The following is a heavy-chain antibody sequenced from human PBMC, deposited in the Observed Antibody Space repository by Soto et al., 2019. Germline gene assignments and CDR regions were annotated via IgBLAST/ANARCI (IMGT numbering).Heavy chain of an antibody. CDR2: INHSGST. CDR1: GGSFSGYI. V-gene: IGHV4-34*01. CDR3: ARGLMTGSSYSGGWYYFDY. D-gene: IGHD1-26*01. J-gene: IGHJ4*02. Sequence: QVQLQQWGAGLLKPSETLSLTCAVHGGSFSGYIWTWLRQPPGKGLQWIGQINHSGSTYYNPSLRSRVSXSXHXXNDQFSLELSSVSAADTAVYYCARGLMTGSSYSGGWYYFDYWGQGTLVTVSS.